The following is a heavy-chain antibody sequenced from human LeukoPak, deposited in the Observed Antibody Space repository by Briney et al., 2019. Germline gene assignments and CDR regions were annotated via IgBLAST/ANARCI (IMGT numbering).Heavy chain of an antibody. D-gene: IGHD3-16*01. CDR2: IYHSGST. CDR3: AQQGLRSPDS. V-gene: IGHV4-38-2*01. CDR1: GYSISSGYY. Sequence: SETLSLTCAVSGYSISSGYYWGWIRQPPGKGLEWIGNIYHSGSTYYNPSLKSRVTISVDTSKNQFSLKLSSVTAADTAVYYCAQQGLRSPDSWGQGTLVTVSS. J-gene: IGHJ5*01.